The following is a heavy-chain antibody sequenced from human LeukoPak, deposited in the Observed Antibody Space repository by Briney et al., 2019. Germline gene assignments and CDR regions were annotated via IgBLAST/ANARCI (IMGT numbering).Heavy chain of an antibody. V-gene: IGHV1-46*01. Sequence: ASVTVSCKASGYTFTSYYMHWVRQAPGQGLEWMGIINPSGGSTNYAQKFQGRVTMTRDTSTSTVYMELSSLGSEDTAVYYCARDLNSGWYQVDYWGQGTLVTVSS. J-gene: IGHJ4*02. CDR3: ARDLNSGWYQVDY. D-gene: IGHD6-19*01. CDR1: GYTFTSYY. CDR2: INPSGGST.